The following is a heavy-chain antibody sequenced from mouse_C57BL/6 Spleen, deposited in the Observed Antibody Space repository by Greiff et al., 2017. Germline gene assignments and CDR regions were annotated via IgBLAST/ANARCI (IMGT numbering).Heavy chain of an antibody. CDR3: ARSGGSSRSFDY. D-gene: IGHD1-1*01. V-gene: IGHV1-80*01. CDR2: IYPGDGDT. J-gene: IGHJ2*01. CDR1: GYAFSSYW. Sequence: QVQLKQSGAELVKPGASVKISCKASGYAFSSYWMNWVKQRPGKGLEWIGQIYPGDGDTNYNGKFKGKATLTADKSSSTAYMQLSSLTSEDSAVYFCARSGGSSRSFDYWGQGTTLTVSS.